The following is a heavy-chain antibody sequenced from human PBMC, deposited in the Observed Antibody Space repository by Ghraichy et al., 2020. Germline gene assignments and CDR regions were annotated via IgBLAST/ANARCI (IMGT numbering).Heavy chain of an antibody. J-gene: IGHJ6*03. Sequence: SQTLSLTCTVSGGSISSYYWSWIRQPPGKGLEWIGYIYYSGSTNYNPSLKSRVTISVDTSKNQLSLKLSSVTAADTAVYYCARHPTTNDYYMDVWGKGTTVTVSS. V-gene: IGHV4-59*08. CDR2: IYYSGST. CDR3: ARHPTTNDYYMDV. CDR1: GGSISSYY. D-gene: IGHD1-26*01.